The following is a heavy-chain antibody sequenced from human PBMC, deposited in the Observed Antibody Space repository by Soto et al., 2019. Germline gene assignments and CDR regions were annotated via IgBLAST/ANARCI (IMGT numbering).Heavy chain of an antibody. D-gene: IGHD3-9*01. CDR1: GFTFSSYW. CDR2: IKQDGSEK. J-gene: IGHJ4*02. V-gene: IGHV3-7*05. Sequence: GGSLRLSCAASGFTFSSYWMSWVRQAPGKGLEWVANIKQDGSEKYYVDSVKGRFTISRDNAKNSLYLQMNSLRAEDTAVYYFAREGGGDILTGYKYFDYWGQGTLVTVSS. CDR3: AREGGGDILTGYKYFDY.